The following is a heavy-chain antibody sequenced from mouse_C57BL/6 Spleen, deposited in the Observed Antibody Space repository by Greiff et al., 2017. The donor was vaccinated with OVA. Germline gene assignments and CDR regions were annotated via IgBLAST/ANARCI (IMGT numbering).Heavy chain of an antibody. D-gene: IGHD1-1*02. CDR1: GYTFTSYG. CDR2: IYPRSGNT. CDR3: ARGEAYGACFGY. V-gene: IGHV1-81*01. J-gene: IGHJ3*01. Sequence: VQLQQSGAELARPGASVKLSCKASGYTFTSYGISWVKQRTGQGLEWIGEIYPRSGNTYYNEKFKGKATLTADKSSSTAYMQLSSLTSEDSAVYYCARGEAYGACFGYWGQGTLVTVAT.